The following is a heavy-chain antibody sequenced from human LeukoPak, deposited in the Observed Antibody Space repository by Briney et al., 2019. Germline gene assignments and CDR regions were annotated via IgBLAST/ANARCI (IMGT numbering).Heavy chain of an antibody. V-gene: IGHV4-38-2*01. CDR2: IYHSGST. J-gene: IGHJ4*02. CDR1: GYSISSGYY. Sequence: SETLSLTCAVSGYSISSGYYWGWIRQPPGKGLEWIGSIYHSGSTYYNPSLKSRVTISVDTSKNQFSLKLSSVTAADTAVYYCAGQRYGDRSFDYWGQGTLVTVSS. D-gene: IGHD4-17*01. CDR3: AGQRYGDRSFDY.